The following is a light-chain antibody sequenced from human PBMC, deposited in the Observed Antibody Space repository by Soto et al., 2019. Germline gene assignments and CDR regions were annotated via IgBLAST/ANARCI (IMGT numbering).Light chain of an antibody. Sequence: EIVLTKSPGTLSLSPGERATISCRASQSVSSNYLAWYQQKPGQAPKVLIYRASSRATGIPDRFSGSGSGTDFTLTISRLEPEDLAVYYCQQYGSSPLTFGGGTKVEIK. CDR1: QSVSSNY. V-gene: IGKV3-20*01. CDR3: QQYGSSPLT. CDR2: RAS. J-gene: IGKJ4*01.